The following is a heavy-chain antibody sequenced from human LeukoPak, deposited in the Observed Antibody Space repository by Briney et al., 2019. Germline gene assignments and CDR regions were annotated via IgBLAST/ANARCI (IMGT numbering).Heavy chain of an antibody. J-gene: IGHJ3*02. CDR3: AKMGSITTKSRAFDI. CDR1: GLTFSTSG. Sequence: GGSLRLSCRASGLTFSTSGFNWVRQAPGKGLEWVASIGPTGSDRYHADSIKGRFAISRDNANNFLYLQMNSLRAEDTAVYYCAKMGSITTKSRAFDIWGQGTMVTVSS. CDR2: IGPTGSDR. V-gene: IGHV3-21*06. D-gene: IGHD3-10*01.